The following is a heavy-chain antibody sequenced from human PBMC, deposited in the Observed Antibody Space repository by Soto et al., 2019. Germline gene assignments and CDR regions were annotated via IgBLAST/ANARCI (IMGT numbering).Heavy chain of an antibody. CDR2: INPNSGGT. V-gene: IGHV1-2*02. J-gene: IGHJ3*02. Sequence: ASVKVSCKASGYNFVKYGITWVRQAPGQGLEWMGWINPNSGGTNYAQKFQGRVTMTRDTSISTAYMELSRLRSDDTAVYYCAGEQWLVTSDAFDIWGQGKMVTV. D-gene: IGHD6-19*01. CDR3: AGEQWLVTSDAFDI. CDR1: GYNFVKYG.